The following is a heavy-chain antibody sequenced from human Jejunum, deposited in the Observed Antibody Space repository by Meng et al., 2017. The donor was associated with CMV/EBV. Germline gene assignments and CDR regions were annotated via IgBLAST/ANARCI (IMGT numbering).Heavy chain of an antibody. D-gene: IGHD6-19*01. V-gene: IGHV3-15*01. CDR3: TTFNVAGTDWFDP. Sequence: SGFTLRNAWMSGVRQTPGKGLEWVGRIRSKADAGTTDYAAPVKGRFTISRDDSKNTLYLQMYSLKTEDTAVYYCTTFNVAGTDWFDPWGQGTLVTVSS. J-gene: IGHJ5*02. CDR2: IRSKADAGTT. CDR1: GFTLRNAW.